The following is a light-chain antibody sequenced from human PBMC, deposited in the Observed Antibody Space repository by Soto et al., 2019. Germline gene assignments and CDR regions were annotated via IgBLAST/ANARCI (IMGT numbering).Light chain of an antibody. CDR3: SSYTTSSTVA. CDR2: EVS. Sequence: QSALTQSASVSGSPGQSITISCTGTSSDIGGYNYVSWYQQHPDKAPKLMIFEVSNRPSGVSNRFSGSKSGNTATLTMSGLLPEDEADYYCSSYTTSSTVAFGGGTKVTVL. CDR1: SSDIGGYNY. V-gene: IGLV2-14*01. J-gene: IGLJ2*01.